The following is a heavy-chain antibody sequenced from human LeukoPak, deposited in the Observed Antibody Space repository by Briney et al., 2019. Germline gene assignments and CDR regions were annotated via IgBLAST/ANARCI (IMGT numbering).Heavy chain of an antibody. CDR1: GGSISSHY. CDR3: ARDLGPNWSDP. Sequence: PSETLSLTCTVSGGSISSHYWSWIRQPPGKGLEWIGYIYYSGSTNYNPSLKSRVTISVDTSKNQFSLKLSSVTAADTAVYYCARDLGPNWSDPWGQGTLVTVSS. CDR2: IYYSGST. D-gene: IGHD3-16*01. J-gene: IGHJ5*02. V-gene: IGHV4-59*11.